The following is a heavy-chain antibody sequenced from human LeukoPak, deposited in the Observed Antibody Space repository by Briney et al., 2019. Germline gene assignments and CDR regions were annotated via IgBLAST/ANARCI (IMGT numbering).Heavy chain of an antibody. CDR1: GFTFSSYA. CDR3: AKGHRPCTAGFCYSYYYYYYMDV. V-gene: IGHV3-30*04. CDR2: ISYDGSNK. D-gene: IGHD2-15*01. J-gene: IGHJ6*03. Sequence: GGSLRLSCAASGFTFSSYAMHWVRQAPGKGLEWVAVISYDGSNKYYADSVKGRFTISRDNSKNTLYLQMNSLRAEDTAVYYCAKGHRPCTAGFCYSYYYYYYMDVWGSGTTVTVSS.